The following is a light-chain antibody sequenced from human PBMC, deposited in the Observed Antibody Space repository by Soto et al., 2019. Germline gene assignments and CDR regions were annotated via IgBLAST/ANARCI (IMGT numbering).Light chain of an antibody. CDR1: QSISSY. CDR2: AAS. Sequence: DIQMTQSPSSLSASVGDRVTITCRASQSISSYLNWYQQKPGKAPNLLIYAASSLQSGVPSRFSGSGSGTDFTLTISSLQPEDFATYYCQQSYSSSWTFGQRTTVEIK. J-gene: IGKJ1*01. CDR3: QQSYSSSWT. V-gene: IGKV1-39*01.